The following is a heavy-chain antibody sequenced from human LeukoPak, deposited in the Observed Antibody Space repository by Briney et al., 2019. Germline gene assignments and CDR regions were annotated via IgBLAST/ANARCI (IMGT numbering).Heavy chain of an antibody. CDR3: ARKYSWRARAVDY. CDR1: GGSFSGYY. V-gene: IGHV4-34*01. D-gene: IGHD6-6*01. Sequence: PSETLSLTCAVYGGSFSGYYWSWIRQPPGKGLGWIGEINHSGSTNYNPSLKSRVTISVDTSKNQFSLKLSSVTAADTAVYYCARKYSWRARAVDYWGQGTLVTVSS. J-gene: IGHJ4*02. CDR2: INHSGST.